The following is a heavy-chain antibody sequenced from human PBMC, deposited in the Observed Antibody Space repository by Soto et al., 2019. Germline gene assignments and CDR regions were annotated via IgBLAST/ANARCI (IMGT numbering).Heavy chain of an antibody. Sequence: ASVKVSCKASGYTFTSYAMHWVRQAPGQRLEWMGWINAGNGNTKYSQKFQGRVTITRDTSASTAYMELSSLRSEDTAVYYCARGILAAGTVDYWGQGTLVTVSS. CDR1: GYTFTSYA. V-gene: IGHV1-3*01. J-gene: IGHJ4*02. D-gene: IGHD6-13*01. CDR3: ARGILAAGTVDY. CDR2: INAGNGNT.